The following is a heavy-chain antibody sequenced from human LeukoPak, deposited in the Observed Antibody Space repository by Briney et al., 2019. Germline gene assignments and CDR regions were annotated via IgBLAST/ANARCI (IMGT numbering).Heavy chain of an antibody. CDR3: ARDYLTGYYPSPGFDY. CDR2: ISSSSSTI. CDR1: GFTFSSYS. Sequence: GGSLRHSCAASGFTFSSYSMNWVRQAPGKGLEWVSYISSSSSTIYYADSVKGRFTISRDNAKNSLYLQMNSLRAEDTAVYYCARDYLTGYYPSPGFDYWGQGTLVTVSS. V-gene: IGHV3-48*01. J-gene: IGHJ4*02. D-gene: IGHD3-9*01.